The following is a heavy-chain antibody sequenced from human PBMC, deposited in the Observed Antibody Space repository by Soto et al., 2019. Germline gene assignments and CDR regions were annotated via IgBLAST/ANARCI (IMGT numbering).Heavy chain of an antibody. J-gene: IGHJ3*02. CDR1: RLIFSSYT. CDR2: ISSSSSYI. D-gene: IGHD5-18*01. CDR3: AREWGIQLWLNRDAFDS. V-gene: IGHV3-21*01. Sequence: PWRSLGVSCASCRLIFSSYTMNWVREAPGKGLEWVSSISSSSSYIYYADSVKGRFTISGENAKNSLYLQMKSLRAEETAVYDCAREWGIQLWLNRDAFDSWGRGTLVTV.